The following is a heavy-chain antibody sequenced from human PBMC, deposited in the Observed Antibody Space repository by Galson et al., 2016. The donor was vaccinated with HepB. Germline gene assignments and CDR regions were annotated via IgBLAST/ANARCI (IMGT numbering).Heavy chain of an antibody. Sequence: PSLVKPTQTLTLTCTFSGFSLSSSGEGAGWIRQPPGQALEWLALIYWDDNKHYSPSLKSRLTITKDTSKNQVVPTMTNIDPVDTATYYCAHLYGYNFEVFDSWGQGTMVTVSS. J-gene: IGHJ3*02. D-gene: IGHD5-24*01. CDR1: GFSLSSSGEG. CDR2: IYWDDNK. CDR3: AHLYGYNFEVFDS. V-gene: IGHV2-5*02.